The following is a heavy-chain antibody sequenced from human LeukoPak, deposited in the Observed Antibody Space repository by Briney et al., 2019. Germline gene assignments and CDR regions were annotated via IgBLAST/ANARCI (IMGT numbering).Heavy chain of an antibody. CDR3: ARGDDFSGDH. Sequence: GGSLRLSCAISGFTFSNFWMSWVRQAPGRGLEWVANIHPEGSEKYHLESVKGRFTISRDNINNLLFLQMNALRVEDTAIYYCARGDDFSGDHWGQGTLVTVSS. V-gene: IGHV3-7*04. J-gene: IGHJ4*02. CDR2: IHPEGSEK. CDR1: GFTFSNFW. D-gene: IGHD1-1*01.